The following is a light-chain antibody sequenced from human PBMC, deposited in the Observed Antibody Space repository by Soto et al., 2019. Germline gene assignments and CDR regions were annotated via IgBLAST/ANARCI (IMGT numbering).Light chain of an antibody. CDR1: SGDVGSYDY. V-gene: IGLV2-14*01. Sequence: QSVLTQPASVSGSPGQSITISCTGTSGDVGSYDYVSWYQQHPGKAPKLMIYEVSNRPSGVSDRFSGSKSGNTASLTISGLQAEDEADYYCSSYTSSDTGVFATGTKATVL. J-gene: IGLJ1*01. CDR3: SSYTSSDTGV. CDR2: EVS.